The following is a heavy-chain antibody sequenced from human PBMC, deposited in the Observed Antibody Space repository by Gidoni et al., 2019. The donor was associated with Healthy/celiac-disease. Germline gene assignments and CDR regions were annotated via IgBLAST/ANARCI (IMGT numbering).Heavy chain of an antibody. CDR2: FDPEDGET. D-gene: IGHD2-2*01. Sequence: QVPPVQTGAAVTKTGASVKVSCKVSGYTLTASSMHWLRKATGKGLEWMGGFDPEDGETIYVQKFQGRVTMTEDTSTDTAYMELSSLRSEDTAVYYCATVWGRQLFSNFDYWGQGTLVTVSS. CDR1: GYTLTASS. J-gene: IGHJ4*02. V-gene: IGHV1-24*01. CDR3: ATVWGRQLFSNFDY.